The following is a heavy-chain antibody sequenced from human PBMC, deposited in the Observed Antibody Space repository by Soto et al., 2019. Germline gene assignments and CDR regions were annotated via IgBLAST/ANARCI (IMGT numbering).Heavy chain of an antibody. Sequence: QVQLVESGGGLVKPGGSLRLSCAASGFTFSDYYMSWIRQAPGKGLEWLSYISSRGSSIYYADSVKGRFTISRDNAKNSLYLQMNSLRAEDTAVYYCARYRTSPDRLDYWGQGTLVTVSS. V-gene: IGHV3-11*01. CDR2: ISSRGSSI. J-gene: IGHJ4*02. D-gene: IGHD2-2*01. CDR1: GFTFSDYY. CDR3: ARYRTSPDRLDY.